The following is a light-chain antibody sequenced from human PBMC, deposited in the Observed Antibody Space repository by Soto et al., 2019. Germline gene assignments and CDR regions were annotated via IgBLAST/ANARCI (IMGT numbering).Light chain of an antibody. CDR1: SSDVGAYDY. Sequence: QAVVTQPRSVSGSAGQSVTISCTGTSSDVGAYDYVSWYQQHPGKAPKLMIYDVSKRPSGVPDRFSGSKSGNTASLTISGLQAEDEADYYCCSYADTYSVFGGGTKVTVL. CDR3: CSYADTYSV. CDR2: DVS. V-gene: IGLV2-11*01. J-gene: IGLJ2*01.